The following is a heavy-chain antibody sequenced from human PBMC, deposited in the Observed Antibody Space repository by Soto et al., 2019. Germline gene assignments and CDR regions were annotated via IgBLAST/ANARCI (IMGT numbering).Heavy chain of an antibody. CDR2: IGSSSNYI. CDR1: GFTFTTYS. Sequence: GGSLRLSCAASGFTFTTYSLTWVRQAPGKGLEWVASIGSSSNYIYYADSVKGRFTISRDNAKNSLFLQMNSLRAEDTAVYYCATPTYCSSASCPNYYYVMDVWGQGTTVTVSS. J-gene: IGHJ6*02. V-gene: IGHV3-21*06. CDR3: ATPTYCSSASCPNYYYVMDV. D-gene: IGHD2-2*01.